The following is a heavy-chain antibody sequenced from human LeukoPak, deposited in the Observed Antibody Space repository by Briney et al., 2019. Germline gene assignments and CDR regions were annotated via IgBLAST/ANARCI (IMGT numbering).Heavy chain of an antibody. J-gene: IGHJ3*02. CDR3: TRRYNYDSSGYYYVRDAFDI. D-gene: IGHD3-22*01. V-gene: IGHV3-21*03. Sequence: GGSLRLSCAASGFTFSSYSMNWVRQAPGKGLEWVSSISSSSNYIYYADSVKGRFTISRDNAKNSLYLQMNSLKTEDTAVYYCTRRYNYDSSGYYYVRDAFDIWGQGTMVTVSS. CDR2: ISSSSNYI. CDR1: GFTFSSYS.